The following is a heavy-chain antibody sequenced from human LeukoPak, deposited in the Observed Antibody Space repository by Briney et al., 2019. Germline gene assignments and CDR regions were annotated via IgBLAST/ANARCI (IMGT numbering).Heavy chain of an antibody. CDR1: GGSFSGYY. CDR2: INHSGST. D-gene: IGHD4-17*01. Sequence: KPSETLSLTCAVYGGSFSGYYWSWIRQPPGKGLEWIGEINHSGSTNHNPSLKSRVTISVDTSKNQFSLKLSSVTAADTAVYYCARVMTTVTTWFDPWGQGTLVTVSS. V-gene: IGHV4-34*01. J-gene: IGHJ5*02. CDR3: ARVMTTVTTWFDP.